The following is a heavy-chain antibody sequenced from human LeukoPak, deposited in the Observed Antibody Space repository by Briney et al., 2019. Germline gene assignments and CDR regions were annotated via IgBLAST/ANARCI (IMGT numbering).Heavy chain of an antibody. CDR3: VSVVAATRSYYGMDV. CDR1: GYTFTSYG. CDR2: ISAYNGNT. Sequence: ASVKVSCKASGYTFTSYGISWVRQAPGQGLEWMGWISAYNGNTNYAQKLQGRVTMTTDTSTSTAYMELRSLRSDDTAVYYCVSVVAATRSYYGMDVWGQGTTVTVSS. J-gene: IGHJ6*02. V-gene: IGHV1-18*01. D-gene: IGHD2-15*01.